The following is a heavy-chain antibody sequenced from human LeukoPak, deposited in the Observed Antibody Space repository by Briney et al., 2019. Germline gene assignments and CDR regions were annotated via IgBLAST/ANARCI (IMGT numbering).Heavy chain of an antibody. V-gene: IGHV3-21*01. CDR1: GFTFRTFS. CDR2: ISSTSWSI. CDR3: TGESAARTIAVADH. J-gene: IGHJ5*02. Sequence: GSLRLSCAASGFTFRTFSMNWFRQAPGKGLEWVSSISSTSWSIYYADSVKGRFTISRDNAENSVYLQMNSLRAEDTAIYYCTGESAARTIAVADHWGQGTLVTVSS. D-gene: IGHD6-19*01.